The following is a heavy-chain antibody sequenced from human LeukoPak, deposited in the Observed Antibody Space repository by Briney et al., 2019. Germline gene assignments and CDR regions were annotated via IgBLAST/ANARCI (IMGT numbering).Heavy chain of an antibody. J-gene: IGHJ6*02. CDR2: INPNSGGT. D-gene: IGHD2-2*01. CDR3: ARDGHGVVPAAPWVPDYYGMDV. V-gene: IGHV1-2*04. Sequence: ASVKVSCKASGYTFTSYDINWVRQAPGQGLEWMGWINPNSGGTNYAQKFQGWVTMTRDTSISTAYMELSRLRSDDTAVYYCARDGHGVVPAAPWVPDYYGMDVWGQGTTVTVSS. CDR1: GYTFTSYD.